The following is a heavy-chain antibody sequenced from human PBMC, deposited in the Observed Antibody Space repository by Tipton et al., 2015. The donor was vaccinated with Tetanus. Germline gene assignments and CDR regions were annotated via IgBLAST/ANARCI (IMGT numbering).Heavy chain of an antibody. J-gene: IGHJ3*02. D-gene: IGHD2-15*01. CDR2: IYYSGTT. Sequence: TLSLTCTVSGGSIISADHYWSWIRQPPGKGLEWIGYIYYSGTTYYRPSLKSRVTISVDTSNNHFSLKLSSVTAADTAVYYCARHGHPSAVVAWDASDIWGHGTMVNVSS. CDR1: GGSIISADHY. V-gene: IGHV4-30-4*01. CDR3: ARHGHPSAVVAWDASDI.